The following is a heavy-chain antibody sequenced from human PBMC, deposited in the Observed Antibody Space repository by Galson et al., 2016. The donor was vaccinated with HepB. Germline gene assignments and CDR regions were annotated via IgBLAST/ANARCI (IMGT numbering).Heavy chain of an antibody. CDR3: AGDRLLGDTFDS. CDR2: ISTSSGHV. D-gene: IGHD2-21*01. CDR1: GFTFSRCN. V-gene: IGHV3-48*02. Sequence: SLRLSCAASGFTFSRCNMNWVRQAPGKGLEWLSYISTSSGHVYYADSVQGRFTISRDNAKNSLYLQMNSLRDDDTAVYYCAGDRLLGDTFDSWGQGTMVTVSS. J-gene: IGHJ3*02.